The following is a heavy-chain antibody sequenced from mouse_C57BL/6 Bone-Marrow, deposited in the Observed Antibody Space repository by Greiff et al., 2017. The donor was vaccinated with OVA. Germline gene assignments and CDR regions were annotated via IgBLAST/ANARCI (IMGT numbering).Heavy chain of an antibody. CDR3: ARDGSYYSNYNYFDY. Sequence: VQLQQSGPGLVKPSQSLSLTCSVTGYSITSGYYWNWIRQFPGNKLEWMGYISYDGSNNYNPSLKNRISITRDTSKNQFFLKLNSVTTEDTATYYCARDGSYYSNYNYFDYWGQGTTLTVSS. CDR2: ISYDGSN. V-gene: IGHV3-6*01. J-gene: IGHJ2*01. D-gene: IGHD2-5*01. CDR1: GYSITSGYY.